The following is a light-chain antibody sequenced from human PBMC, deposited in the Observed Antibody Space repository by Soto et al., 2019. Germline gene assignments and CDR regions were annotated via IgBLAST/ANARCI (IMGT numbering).Light chain of an antibody. CDR1: SSDVGSYNL. V-gene: IGLV2-23*01. CDR3: CSYAGSSPYV. CDR2: EGS. J-gene: IGLJ1*01. Sequence: QSALTQPASVSGSPGQSITISCTGTSSDVGSYNLVSWYQQHPGKAPKLMIYEGSKRPSGVSNRFSGSKSGNTASLTISGLQVEDEADYYFCSYAGSSPYVFGTGTKLTVL.